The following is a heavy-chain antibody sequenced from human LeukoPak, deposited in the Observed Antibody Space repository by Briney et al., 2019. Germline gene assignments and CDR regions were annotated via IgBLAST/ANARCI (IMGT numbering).Heavy chain of an antibody. CDR2: ISGSGDYT. J-gene: IGHJ3*02. CDR1: GFTFSNYA. V-gene: IGHV3-23*01. Sequence: PGGSLRLSCAASGFTFSNYAMSWVRQAPGKGLEWVSGISGSGDYTYYADSVKGRFTISRDNSKNTLYLQMNSLRAEDTAVYYCAKGYGSGSPGAFDIWGQGTMVTVS. D-gene: IGHD3-10*01. CDR3: AKGYGSGSPGAFDI.